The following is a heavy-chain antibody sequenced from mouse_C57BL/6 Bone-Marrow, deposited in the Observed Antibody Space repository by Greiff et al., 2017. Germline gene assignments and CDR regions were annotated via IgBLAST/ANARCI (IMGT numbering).Heavy chain of an antibody. V-gene: IGHV3-6*01. Sequence: EVKLVESGPGLVKPSQSLSLTCSVTGYSITSGYYWNWIRQFPGNKLEWMGYISYDGSNNYNPSLKNRISITRDTSKNQFFLKLNSVTTEDTATYYCASRLYDGYLFAYWGQGTLVTVSA. CDR3: ASRLYDGYLFAY. J-gene: IGHJ3*01. CDR1: GYSITSGYY. CDR2: ISYDGSN. D-gene: IGHD2-3*01.